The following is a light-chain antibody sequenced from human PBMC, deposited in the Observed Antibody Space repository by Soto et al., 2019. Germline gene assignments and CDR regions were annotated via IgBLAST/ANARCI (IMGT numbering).Light chain of an antibody. CDR1: SSNIGNNY. CDR3: GTWDSILSAGHVV. V-gene: IGLV1-51*01. Sequence: QSVLTQPPSVSAAPGQTVTISCSGSSSNIGNNYVSWYQQLPGTAPKLLIYDNNKRPSGIPDRFSGPKSGTSATLGITGLLSGDEADYYCGTWDSILSAGHVVFGGGTKRTVL. CDR2: DNN. J-gene: IGLJ2*01.